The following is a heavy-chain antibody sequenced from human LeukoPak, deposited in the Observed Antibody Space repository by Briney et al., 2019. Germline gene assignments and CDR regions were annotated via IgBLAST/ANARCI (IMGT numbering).Heavy chain of an antibody. V-gene: IGHV1-18*01. CDR2: ISAKKGNT. Sequence: ASVKVSCKASGYTFTSYGISWVRQAPGQGLEWMGWISAKKGNTDYAQKLQGRVTMTTDTSTSTAYMELRSLRSDDTAVYYCARDMYSSGRVPFDYWGQGTLVTVSS. CDR1: GYTFTSYG. J-gene: IGHJ4*02. CDR3: ARDMYSSGRVPFDY. D-gene: IGHD6-19*01.